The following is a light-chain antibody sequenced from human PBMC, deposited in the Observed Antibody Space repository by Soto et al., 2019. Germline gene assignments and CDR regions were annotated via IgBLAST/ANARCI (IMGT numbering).Light chain of an antibody. V-gene: IGLV2-14*01. CDR1: SSDVGGYNF. CDR3: SSYTSISTYV. J-gene: IGLJ1*01. CDR2: DVR. Sequence: QSVLTQPASVSGSPGQSITISCTGTSSDVGGYNFVSWYQQHPGKAPKLMIYDVRNRPSGVSNRFSGSKSVNTASLTISGLQAGDDAEYYCSSYTSISTYVFGTGTKVT.